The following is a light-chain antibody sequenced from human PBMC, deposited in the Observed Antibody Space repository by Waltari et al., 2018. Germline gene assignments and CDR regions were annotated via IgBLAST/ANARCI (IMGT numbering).Light chain of an antibody. Sequence: ITCRASQRISSRLAWNQQKPGKAPKLLIYKASSLESGVPSRFSGSGSGTEFTLTISSLQPDDFATYYCQQYNSYWTFGQGTKVEIK. CDR2: KAS. CDR3: QQYNSYWT. V-gene: IGKV1-5*03. J-gene: IGKJ1*01. CDR1: QRISSR.